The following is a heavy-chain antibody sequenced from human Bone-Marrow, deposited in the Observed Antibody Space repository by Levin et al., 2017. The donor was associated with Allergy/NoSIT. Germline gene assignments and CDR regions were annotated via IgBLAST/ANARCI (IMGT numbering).Heavy chain of an antibody. D-gene: IGHD3-10*01. J-gene: IGHJ4*02. CDR3: AREPARGGDFDY. V-gene: IGHV3-7*04. CDR2: IKKDGTEE. Sequence: SCAASGFPLSAYWMNWVRQAPGKGLEWVAQIKKDGTEEYYAGSVKGRFTISRDNAKNSLFLQMHSLGVEDTAGYYCAREPARGGDFDYWGQGTLVAVSS. CDR1: GFPLSAYW.